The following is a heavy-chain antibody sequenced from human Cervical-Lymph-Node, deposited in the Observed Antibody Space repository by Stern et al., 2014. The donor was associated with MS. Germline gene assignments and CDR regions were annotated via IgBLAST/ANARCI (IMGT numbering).Heavy chain of an antibody. CDR2: IYYSGMH. CDR3: ARGPPEYSYGYVY. J-gene: IGHJ4*02. V-gene: IGHV4-31*03. Sequence: LQLQESGPGLVKPSQTLTLTCTVSGGSISSGGYYWSWIRQHPGKGLEWIGFIYYSGMHYYNPSLKSRVTISVDTSKNQFSLKLSSVTAADTAVYYCARGPPEYSYGYVYWGQGTLVTVSS. CDR1: GGSISSGGYY. D-gene: IGHD5-18*01.